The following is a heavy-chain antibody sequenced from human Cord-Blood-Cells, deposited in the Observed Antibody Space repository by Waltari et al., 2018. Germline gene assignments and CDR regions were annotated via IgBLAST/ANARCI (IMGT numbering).Heavy chain of an antibody. D-gene: IGHD6-13*01. Sequence: QLQLQESGPGLVKPSETLSLTCTVSGGSISSSSYYWGWIRQPPGKGLEWIGSIYYSGGTYYNPSLKSRVTISVDTSKNQFSLKLSSVTAADTAVYYCARRSKVAAAGIYAFYIWGQGTMVTVSS. CDR1: GGSISSSSYY. CDR3: ARRSKVAAAGIYAFYI. J-gene: IGHJ3*02. V-gene: IGHV4-39*01. CDR2: IYYSGGT.